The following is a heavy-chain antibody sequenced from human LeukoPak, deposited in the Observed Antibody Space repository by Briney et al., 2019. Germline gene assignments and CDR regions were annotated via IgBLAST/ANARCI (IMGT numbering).Heavy chain of an antibody. Sequence: GGSLRLSCAASGSTFSSYWMSWVRQAPGKGLEWVANIKQDGSEKYYVDSVKGRFTISRDNAKNSLYLQMNSLRAEDTAVYYCARDQGGNSGLDYFDYWGQGTLVTVSS. CDR1: GSTFSSYW. CDR3: ARDQGGNSGLDYFDY. CDR2: IKQDGSEK. D-gene: IGHD2-21*02. J-gene: IGHJ4*02. V-gene: IGHV3-7*01.